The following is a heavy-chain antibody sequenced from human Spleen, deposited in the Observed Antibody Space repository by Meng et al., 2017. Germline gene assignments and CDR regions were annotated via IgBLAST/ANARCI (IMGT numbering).Heavy chain of an antibody. D-gene: IGHD2-2*01. J-gene: IGHJ6*02. V-gene: IGHV3-49*03. CDR3: TRLNADNYNYYALDV. CDR2: IKSIPDGGTT. CDR1: GFTFGDYA. Sequence: GESLKISCTASGFTFGDYAMSWFRQAPGKGLEWVGRIKSIPDGGTTDYAAPVKGRFTISRDDSKNTAYLQMDSLRIEDTAVYYCTRLNADNYNYYALDVWGQGTMVTVSS.